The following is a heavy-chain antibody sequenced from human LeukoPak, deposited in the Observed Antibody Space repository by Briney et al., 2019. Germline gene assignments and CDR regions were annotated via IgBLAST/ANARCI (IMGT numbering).Heavy chain of an antibody. CDR3: ARAPLPYSSLDY. V-gene: IGHV1-8*01. J-gene: IGHJ4*02. D-gene: IGHD6-19*01. CDR1: GYTFTSYD. Sequence: ASVKVSCKASGYTFTSYDINWVRQATGQGLEWMGWMNPNSGNTGYAQKFQGRVTMTRNTSISTAYMELSSLRSEDTAVYYCARAPLPYSSLDYWGQGTLVTVSS. CDR2: MNPNSGNT.